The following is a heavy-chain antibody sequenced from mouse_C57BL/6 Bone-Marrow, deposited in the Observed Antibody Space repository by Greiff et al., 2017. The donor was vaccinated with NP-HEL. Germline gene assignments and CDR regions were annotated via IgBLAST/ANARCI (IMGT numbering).Heavy chain of an antibody. Sequence: EVQLQQSGAELVRPGASVKLSCTASGFNIKDDYMHWVKQRPEQGLEWIGWIDPENGDTEYASKFQGKATITADTSSNTAYLQLSSLTSEDTAVYYCTTPSNGYWGQGTTLTVSS. CDR3: TTPSNGY. CDR1: GFNIKDDY. D-gene: IGHD2-10*02. CDR2: IDPENGDT. V-gene: IGHV14-4*01. J-gene: IGHJ2*01.